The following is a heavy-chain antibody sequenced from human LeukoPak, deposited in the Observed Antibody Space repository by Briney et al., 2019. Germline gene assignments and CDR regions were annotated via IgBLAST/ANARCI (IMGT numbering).Heavy chain of an antibody. CDR2: INSNSGGT. CDR3: ARGTYYDILTGYPTLMDV. D-gene: IGHD3-9*01. Sequence: ASVKVSCKASGYTFTSYGISWVRQAPGQGLEWMGWINSNSGGTNYAQKFQGRVTMTRDTSISTAYMELSRLRSDDTAVYYCARGTYYDILTGYPTLMDVWGKGTTVTISS. J-gene: IGHJ6*04. V-gene: IGHV1-2*02. CDR1: GYTFTSYG.